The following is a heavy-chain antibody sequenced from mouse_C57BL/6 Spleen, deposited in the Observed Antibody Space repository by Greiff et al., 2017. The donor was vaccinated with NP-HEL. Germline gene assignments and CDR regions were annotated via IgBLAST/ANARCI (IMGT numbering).Heavy chain of an antibody. D-gene: IGHD2-4*01. V-gene: IGHV5-9-1*02. CDR2: ISSGGDYI. CDR3: TRADYDDFAY. J-gene: IGHJ3*01. Sequence: EVMLVESGEGLVKPGGSLKLSCAASGFTFSSYAMSWVRQTPEKRLEWVAYISSGGDYIYYADTVKGRFTISRDNARNTLYLQMSSLKSEDTAMYYCTRADYDDFAYWGQGTLVTVSA. CDR1: GFTFSSYA.